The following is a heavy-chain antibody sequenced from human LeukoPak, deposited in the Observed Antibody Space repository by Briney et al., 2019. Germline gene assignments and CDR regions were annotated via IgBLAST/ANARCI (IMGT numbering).Heavy chain of an antibody. CDR3: ARAKRNGFDI. CDR1: GFTFSSNS. Sequence: GGSLRLSCAASGFTFSSNSMNWVRQAPGKGLEWVSYISSGSSTIYHADSVKGRFTISRDNAKNSLYLQMNSLRAEDTAVYYCARAKRNGFDIWGQGTMVTVSS. V-gene: IGHV3-48*01. J-gene: IGHJ3*02. D-gene: IGHD2-8*01. CDR2: ISSGSSTI.